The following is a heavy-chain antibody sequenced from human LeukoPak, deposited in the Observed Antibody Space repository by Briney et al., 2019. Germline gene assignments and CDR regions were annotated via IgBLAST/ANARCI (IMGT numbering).Heavy chain of an antibody. CDR1: GFIFSNYA. D-gene: IGHD3-10*01. Sequence: PGGSLRLSCAASGFIFSNYAMSWVRQTPGKRLEWVSGIGGSGENTYYADSVKGRFTISRGSSKNTLYLQLNSLRAEDTAVYYCAKKGGFGDFYYYGMDVWGQGTTVTVSS. J-gene: IGHJ6*02. V-gene: IGHV3-23*01. CDR2: IGGSGENT. CDR3: AKKGGFGDFYYYGMDV.